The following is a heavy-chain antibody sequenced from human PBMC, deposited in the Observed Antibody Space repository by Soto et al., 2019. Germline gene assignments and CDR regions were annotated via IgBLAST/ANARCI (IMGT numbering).Heavy chain of an antibody. Sequence: EVQLLESGGGLVQPGGSLRLSCAASGFTFTRSVMTWARQAPGKGLEWVSTISDSGGATHYADSVKGRFTISRDNSKDTLFLQMNSLIAEDTAVYYCAREGFSSGKAGGFDVWGQGTMVTVSS. CDR2: ISDSGGAT. D-gene: IGHD6-19*01. V-gene: IGHV3-23*01. J-gene: IGHJ3*01. CDR3: AREGFSSGKAGGFDV. CDR1: GFTFTRSV.